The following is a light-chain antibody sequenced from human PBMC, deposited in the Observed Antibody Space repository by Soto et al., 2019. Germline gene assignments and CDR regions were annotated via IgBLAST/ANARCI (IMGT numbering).Light chain of an antibody. CDR1: QSVSSSY. V-gene: IGKV3-20*01. Sequence: IGLKQSPGTLSLSKGERATLSCRASQSVSSSYLAWYQQKPGQAPRLLIYGASSRATGIPDRFSGSGSGTDFTLTISRLEPEDEAFYCCQQYGSSPWTFGQGTKVDNK. CDR3: QQYGSSPWT. CDR2: GAS. J-gene: IGKJ1*01.